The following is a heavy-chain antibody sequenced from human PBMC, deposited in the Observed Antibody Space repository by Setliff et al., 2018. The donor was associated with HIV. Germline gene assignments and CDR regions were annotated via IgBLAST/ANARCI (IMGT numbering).Heavy chain of an antibody. CDR2: LSYSGST. Sequence: SETLSLTCTVSGGSISSCSYYWGWIRQPPGKGLEWIVSLSYSGSTYYNPSLKSRVTISVDTSKNQFSLNLSSVPAADTAVYYCARVKYNSGWLRPPHYFDNWGQGALVTVSS. CDR1: GGSISSCSYY. V-gene: IGHV4-39*07. CDR3: ARVKYNSGWLRPPHYFDN. J-gene: IGHJ4*02. D-gene: IGHD6-19*01.